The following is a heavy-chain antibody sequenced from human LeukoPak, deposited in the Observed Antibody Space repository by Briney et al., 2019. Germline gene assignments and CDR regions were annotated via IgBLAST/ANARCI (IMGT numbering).Heavy chain of an antibody. CDR3: ASRNQYCGGDCFWAFDI. D-gene: IGHD2-21*02. CDR1: GFTFGRYS. CDR2: ISSSGSYI. J-gene: IGHJ3*02. Sequence: PEGSLRLSCGASGFTFGRYSMNWVRQAPGKGLEWVSSISSSGSYIYYADSVKGRFTISRDNAKNSLYLQMNSLRAEDTAVYYCASRNQYCGGDCFWAFDIWGQGTMVTVSS. V-gene: IGHV3-21*01.